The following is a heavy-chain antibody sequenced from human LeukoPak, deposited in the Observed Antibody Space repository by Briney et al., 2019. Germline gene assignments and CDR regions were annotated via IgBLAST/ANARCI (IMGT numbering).Heavy chain of an antibody. D-gene: IGHD6-6*01. Sequence: GESLKISCKGSGYSFTSYLIGWVRQMHGKGLEWLGIIYAGDSDTNYSPSFQGQVTISADKSITTSYLQWSSLKASDTAIYYCARRSSIATRLFDFWGQGTLVTVSS. V-gene: IGHV5-51*01. J-gene: IGHJ4*02. CDR3: ARRSSIATRLFDF. CDR1: GYSFTSYL. CDR2: IYAGDSDT.